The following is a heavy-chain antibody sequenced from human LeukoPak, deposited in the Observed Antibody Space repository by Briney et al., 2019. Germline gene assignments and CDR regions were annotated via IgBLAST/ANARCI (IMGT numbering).Heavy chain of an antibody. CDR3: ARQIALAGKAGFDY. CDR1: GGSISSYY. CDR2: IYTTGSA. J-gene: IGHJ4*02. Sequence: SETLSLTCTVSGGSISSYYWTWIRQPAGKGLQWIGRIYTTGSANYNPSLNSRVTMSVDTSKNQFSLKLNSVTAADTAVYYCARQIALAGKAGFDYWGQGTLVTVSS. V-gene: IGHV4-4*07. D-gene: IGHD6-19*01.